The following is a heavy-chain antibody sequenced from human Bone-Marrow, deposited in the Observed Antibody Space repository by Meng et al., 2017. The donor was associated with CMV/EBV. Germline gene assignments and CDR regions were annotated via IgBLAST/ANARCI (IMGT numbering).Heavy chain of an antibody. D-gene: IGHD3-10*01. V-gene: IGHV3-64*02. CDR2: ISSNGGST. CDR1: GFTFSSYA. CDR3: AKGGYYGPGGMDV. Sequence: GGSLRLSCAASGFTFSSYAMHWVRQAPGKGLEYVSAISSNGGSTYYADSVKGRFTVSRDNSKNTVYLQMNSLRVEDTAVYYCAKGGYYGPGGMDVWGLGTTVTVSS. J-gene: IGHJ6*02.